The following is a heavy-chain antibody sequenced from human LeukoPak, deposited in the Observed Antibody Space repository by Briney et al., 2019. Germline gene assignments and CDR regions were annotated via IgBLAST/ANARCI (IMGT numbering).Heavy chain of an antibody. Sequence: PSETLSLTCTVSGDSISSGDYYWSWIRQPAGKRLEWIGRISSSGSTNYNPSLKSRVTISVDTSKNQFSLRLSSVTAADTAVYFCARGPYSYDSSGAFDIWGQGTMVTVPS. CDR3: ARGPYSYDSSGAFDI. CDR1: GDSISSGDYY. V-gene: IGHV4-61*02. CDR2: ISSSGST. J-gene: IGHJ3*02. D-gene: IGHD3-22*01.